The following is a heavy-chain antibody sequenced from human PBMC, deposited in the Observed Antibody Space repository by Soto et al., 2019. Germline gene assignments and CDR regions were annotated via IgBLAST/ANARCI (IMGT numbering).Heavy chain of an antibody. CDR1: GYTFTSYA. CDR3: ARFAGYCSSTSCYRRYYYYYGMDV. CDR2: INAGNGNT. V-gene: IGHV1-3*01. Sequence: ASVKVSCKASGYTFTSYAMHWVRQAPGQRLEWMGWINAGNGNTEYSQKFQGRVTITRDTSASTAYMELSSLRSEDTAVYYCARFAGYCSSTSCYRRYYYYYGMDVWGQGTTVTVSS. J-gene: IGHJ6*02. D-gene: IGHD2-2*02.